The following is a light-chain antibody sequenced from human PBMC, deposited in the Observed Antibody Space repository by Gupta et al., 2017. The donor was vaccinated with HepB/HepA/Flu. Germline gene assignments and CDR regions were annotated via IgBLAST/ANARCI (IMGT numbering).Light chain of an antibody. CDR1: HSVNRH. CDR3: EQENDWPIT. CDR2: GSS. Sequence: DIVITQSPATLSVSPGERVTLSCRASHSVNRHLAWYQQKPGQAPRLLIYGSSGRATGVRTRFSDSGSETEFTLAISSLQSRDFAVYYCEQENDWPITFGRGTKVEI. J-gene: IGKJ4*01. V-gene: IGKV3-15*01.